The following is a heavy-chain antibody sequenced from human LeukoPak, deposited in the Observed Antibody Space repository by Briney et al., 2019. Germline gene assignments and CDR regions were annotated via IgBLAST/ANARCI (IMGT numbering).Heavy chain of an antibody. Sequence: ASVKVSCKASGYTFTGYYMHWVRQAPGQGLEWMGWINPNSGGTNYAQKFQGRVTMTRDTSISTAYMELSRLRSDDTAVYHCARSGGCCSSTSCQREVGDFDYWGQGTLVTVSS. D-gene: IGHD2-2*01. CDR2: INPNSGGT. CDR3: ARSGGCCSSTSCQREVGDFDY. J-gene: IGHJ4*02. V-gene: IGHV1-2*02. CDR1: GYTFTGYY.